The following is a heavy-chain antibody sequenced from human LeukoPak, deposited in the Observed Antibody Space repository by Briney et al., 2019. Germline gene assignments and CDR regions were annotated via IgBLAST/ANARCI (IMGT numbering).Heavy chain of an antibody. CDR1: GFTVSSNY. CDR2: IYSGGST. J-gene: IGHJ4*02. Sequence: QPGGSLRLSCAASGFTVSSNYMSWVRQAPGKGLEWVSVIYSGGSTYYADSVKGRFTISRDNSKNTLYLQMNGLRAEDTAVYYCAKDLTGGSSGHTGGYWGQGTLVTVSS. CDR3: AKDLTGGSSGHTGGY. D-gene: IGHD3-22*01. V-gene: IGHV3-66*01.